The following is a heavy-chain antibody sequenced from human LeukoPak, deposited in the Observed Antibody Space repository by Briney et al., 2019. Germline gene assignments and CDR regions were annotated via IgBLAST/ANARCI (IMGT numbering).Heavy chain of an antibody. D-gene: IGHD1-14*01. V-gene: IGHV4-39*07. CDR3: AREITWHMDV. Sequence: SETLSLTCTVSGGSISSSSYYWGWIRQPPGEGLEWIGGIYYSGSSYYNPSLKSRVTISVDTSKNQFSLKLSSVTAADTAVYYCAREITWHMDVWGKGTTATVSS. CDR1: GGSISSSSYY. CDR2: IYYSGSS. J-gene: IGHJ6*03.